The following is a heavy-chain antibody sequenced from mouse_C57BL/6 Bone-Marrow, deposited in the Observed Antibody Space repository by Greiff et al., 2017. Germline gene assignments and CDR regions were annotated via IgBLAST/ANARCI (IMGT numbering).Heavy chain of an antibody. J-gene: IGHJ2*01. CDR2: IYPRSGNT. V-gene: IGHV1-81*01. Sequence: VQLQQSGAELARPGASVKLSCKASGYTFTSYGISWVKQRTGQGLEWIGEIYPRSGNTYYNEKFKGKATLTADKSSSTAYMELRSLTSEDSAVYFGARGGGYGNFLYYFDYWGQGTTLTVSS. CDR1: GYTFTSYG. D-gene: IGHD2-1*01. CDR3: ARGGGYGNFLYYFDY.